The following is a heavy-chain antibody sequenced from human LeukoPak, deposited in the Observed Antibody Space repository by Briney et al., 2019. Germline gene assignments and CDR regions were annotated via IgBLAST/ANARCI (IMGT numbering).Heavy chain of an antibody. CDR3: ARGPTLCSTSWFDS. CDR2: IYYSGST. D-gene: IGHD2-15*01. V-gene: IGHV4-34*01. Sequence: SETLSLTCTVYGGPFSGYYWSWIPQPPGKGLEWIGDIYYSGSTNYNPSLKSRVTIPVDTSKNQCSLKAGSMTAADTAVFYCARGPTLCSTSWFDSWGQGTLVTVSS. CDR1: GGPFSGYY. J-gene: IGHJ5*01.